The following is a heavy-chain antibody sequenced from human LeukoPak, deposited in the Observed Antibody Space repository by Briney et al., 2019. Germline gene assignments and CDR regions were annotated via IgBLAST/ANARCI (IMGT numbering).Heavy chain of an antibody. Sequence: ASVKVSCKASGYTFTSYGISWVRQAPGQGLEWMGWISAYNGNTNYAQKLQGRVTMTTDTSTSTAYMELRSLSSDDTAVYYCARDWAYYYDSSDYAFDIWGQGTMVTVSS. CDR3: ARDWAYYYDSSDYAFDI. CDR2: ISAYNGNT. J-gene: IGHJ3*02. CDR1: GYTFTSYG. D-gene: IGHD3-22*01. V-gene: IGHV1-18*01.